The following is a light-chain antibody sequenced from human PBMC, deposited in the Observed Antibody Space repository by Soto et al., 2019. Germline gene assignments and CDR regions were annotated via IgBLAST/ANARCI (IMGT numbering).Light chain of an antibody. J-gene: IGKJ1*01. Sequence: DIVMTQSPDSLAVSLGERATINCKSNQTVLYNSNKKNYLGWYQQKPGQPPKLLIYWASTRESGVPDRFSGSGSGTDFTLISTLQAEDVAVYYCLQYIDIPRTFGQGTKVEIK. CDR3: LQYIDIPRT. CDR2: WAS. V-gene: IGKV4-1*01. CDR1: QTVLYNSNKKNY.